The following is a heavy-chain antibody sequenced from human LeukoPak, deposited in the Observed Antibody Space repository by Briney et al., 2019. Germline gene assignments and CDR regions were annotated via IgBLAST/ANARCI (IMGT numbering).Heavy chain of an antibody. J-gene: IGHJ6*03. Sequence: GGSLRLSCAASGFTFSSYAMTWVRQAPGKGLEWVSGISGSGGSTYYADSVKGRFTISRDNSKNTLYLQMNSLRAEDTAVYYCARGKEGNYALFYYYYYMDVWGKGTTVTVSS. V-gene: IGHV3-23*01. CDR1: GFTFSSYA. D-gene: IGHD4-11*01. CDR3: ARGKEGNYALFYYYYYMDV. CDR2: ISGSGGST.